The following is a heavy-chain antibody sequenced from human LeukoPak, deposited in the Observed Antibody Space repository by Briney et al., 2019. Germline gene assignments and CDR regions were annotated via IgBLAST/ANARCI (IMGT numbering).Heavy chain of an antibody. V-gene: IGHV1-2*02. CDR2: INPNSGGT. J-gene: IGHJ6*02. CDR3: AAALWGSDYYYGLDV. D-gene: IGHD7-27*01. CDR1: GYTFTGYY. Sequence: VASVKVSCKASGYTFTGYYMHWVRQAPGQGLEWMGWINPNSGGTNYAQKFQGRVTMTRDKSSSTAYMEVSRLRSDDTAVYYCAAALWGSDYYYGLDVWGQGPRSPSP.